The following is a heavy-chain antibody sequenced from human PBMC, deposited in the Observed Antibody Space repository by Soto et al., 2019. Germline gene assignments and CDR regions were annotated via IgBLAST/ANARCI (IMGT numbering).Heavy chain of an antibody. D-gene: IGHD2-8*01. V-gene: IGHV3-30*18. Sequence: GGSLRLSCAASGFTFSSYGMHWVRQAPGKGLEWVAVISYDGSNKYYAGSVKGRFTISRDNSKNTLYLQMNSLRAEDTAVYYCAKDIRHCTNGVCPDYWGQGTLVTVSS. CDR2: ISYDGSNK. CDR3: AKDIRHCTNGVCPDY. CDR1: GFTFSSYG. J-gene: IGHJ4*02.